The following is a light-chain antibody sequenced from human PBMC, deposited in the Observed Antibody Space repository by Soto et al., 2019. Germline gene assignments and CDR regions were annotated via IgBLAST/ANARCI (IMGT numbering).Light chain of an antibody. Sequence: DIQLTQSPSFLSASVGDRVTITCRASQGISNHLAWYQKRPGKPPKVVIYAASNLQSGVPSRFSGSGSGTEFTLTISSLQPEDLATYYCQHLNSYPITFGPGTKVDIK. J-gene: IGKJ3*01. CDR2: AAS. CDR1: QGISNH. V-gene: IGKV1-9*01. CDR3: QHLNSYPIT.